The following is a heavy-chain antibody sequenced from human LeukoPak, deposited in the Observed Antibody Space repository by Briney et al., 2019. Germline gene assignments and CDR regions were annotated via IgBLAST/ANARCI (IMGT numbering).Heavy chain of an antibody. CDR1: GFTFSAYW. CDR2: IRDNGREE. CDR3: ARDRSGWYAPYFDY. D-gene: IGHD6-13*01. J-gene: IGHJ4*02. Sequence: PGGPLRLSCAASGFTFSAYWMTWVRQAPGRGLEWVANIRDNGREEYYGDSVRGRFTISRDNAKNSLYLQMNSLRAEDTAVYYCARDRSGWYAPYFDYWGQGTLVTVSS. V-gene: IGHV3-7*01.